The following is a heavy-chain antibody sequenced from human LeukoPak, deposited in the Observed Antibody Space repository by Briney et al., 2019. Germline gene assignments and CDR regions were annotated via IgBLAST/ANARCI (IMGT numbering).Heavy chain of an antibody. V-gene: IGHV3-21*04. Sequence: GGSLRLSCAASGFSFSSYTMNWVRHAPGKGLEWVSIISSSSTYIYYADSVKGRFTISRDNAKNALYLQMNSLRADDTAVFYCARVYGSRSYVDYWGQGTLVTVSS. D-gene: IGHD6-13*01. CDR3: ARVYGSRSYVDY. CDR1: GFSFSSYT. CDR2: ISSSSTYI. J-gene: IGHJ4*02.